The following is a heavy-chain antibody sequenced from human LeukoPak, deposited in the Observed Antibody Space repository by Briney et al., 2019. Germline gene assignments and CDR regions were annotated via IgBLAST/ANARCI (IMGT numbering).Heavy chain of an antibody. J-gene: IGHJ6*02. CDR2: ISSNGGST. CDR3: ARGKDIVVVPAPTTYYYYYYGMDV. D-gene: IGHD2-2*01. V-gene: IGHV3-64*01. Sequence: GGSLRLSCAASGFTFSSYAMHWVRQAPGKGLECVSAISSNGGSTYYANSVKGRFTISRDNSKNTLYLQMGSLRAEDMAVYYCARGKDIVVVPAPTTYYYYYYGMDVWGQGTTVTVSS. CDR1: GFTFSSYA.